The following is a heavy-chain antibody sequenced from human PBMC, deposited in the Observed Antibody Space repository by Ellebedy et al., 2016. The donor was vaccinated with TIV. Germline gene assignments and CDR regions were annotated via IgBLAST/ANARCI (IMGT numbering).Heavy chain of an antibody. V-gene: IGHV1-69*13. CDR1: GGTFSSYA. D-gene: IGHD2/OR15-2a*01. CDR2: IIPMFGTT. J-gene: IGHJ4*02. Sequence: AASVKVSCKASGGTFSSYAITWVRQAPAQGLEWMGGIIPMFGTTNYAQKFQGRVTITADESTSTAYMELRSLKSEATAVYYCARSRSGQGVYEYYSDYWGKGSLVTVSS. CDR3: ARSRSGQGVYEYYSDY.